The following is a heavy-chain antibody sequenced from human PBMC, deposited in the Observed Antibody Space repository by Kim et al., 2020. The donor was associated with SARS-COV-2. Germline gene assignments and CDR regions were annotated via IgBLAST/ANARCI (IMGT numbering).Heavy chain of an antibody. CDR1: GLTFSNYA. V-gene: IGHV3-23*01. CDR2: ISGPGGGT. D-gene: IGHD1-1*01. CDR3: ATPQREQRLLPFDY. Sequence: GGSLRLSCAASGLTFSNYAMSWVRQAPGKGLEWVSGISGPGGGTYYADSVEGRFTISRDNSRNTLYLQINSRRADDTAVYYCATPQREQRLLPFDYWGQGALVTVSS. J-gene: IGHJ4*02.